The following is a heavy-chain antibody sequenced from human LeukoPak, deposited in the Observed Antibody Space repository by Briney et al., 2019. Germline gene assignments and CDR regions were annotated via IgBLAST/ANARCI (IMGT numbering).Heavy chain of an antibody. D-gene: IGHD3-10*01. Sequence: PSETLSLTCAVYGGSFSGYYWSWIRQPPGKGLEWIGEINHSGSTNYNPSLKSRVTISVDTSKNQFSLKLSSVTAADTAVYYCARKFTSMVRAVITFDWGQGTLVTVSS. V-gene: IGHV4-34*01. CDR2: INHSGST. CDR3: ARKFTSMVRAVITFD. J-gene: IGHJ4*02. CDR1: GGSFSGYY.